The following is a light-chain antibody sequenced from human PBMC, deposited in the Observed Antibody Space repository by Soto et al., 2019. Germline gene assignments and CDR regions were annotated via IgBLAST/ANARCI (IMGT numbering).Light chain of an antibody. CDR1: SSDGGGYNY. CDR3: SSYTSTSTYV. V-gene: IGLV2-14*01. J-gene: IGLJ1*01. Sequence: QSAPTQPASVSRAPGQSNSNPCPGTSSDGGGYNYVSWYQQHPGKAPKLMIYEVSNRPSGVSNRFSGSKSGNTASLTISGLQAEDEADYYCSSYTSTSTYVFGSGTKVTVL. CDR2: EVS.